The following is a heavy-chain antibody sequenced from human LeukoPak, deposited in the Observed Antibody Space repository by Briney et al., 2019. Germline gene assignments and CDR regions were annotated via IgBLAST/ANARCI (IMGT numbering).Heavy chain of an antibody. V-gene: IGHV4-4*02. CDR3: AREGRRTGTTHFDY. J-gene: IGHJ4*02. CDR1: GGSISSSNW. CDR2: IYHSGST. Sequence: SETLSLTCTVSGGSISSSNWWSWVRQPPGKGLEWIGEIYHSGSTNYNPSLKSRVTISVDKSKNQFSLKLSSVTAADTAVYYCAREGRRTGTTHFDYWGQGTLVTVSS. D-gene: IGHD1-1*01.